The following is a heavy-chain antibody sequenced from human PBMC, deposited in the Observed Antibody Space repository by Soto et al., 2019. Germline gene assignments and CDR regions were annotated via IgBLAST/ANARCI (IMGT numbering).Heavy chain of an antibody. CDR2: ISAYNGNT. CDR3: ARVQGYSSSSVPYYYGMDV. CDR1: GYTFTSYG. D-gene: IGHD6-6*01. J-gene: IGHJ6*02. Sequence: QVQLVQSGAEVKKPGASVKVPCKASGYTFTSYGISWVRQAPGQGLEWMGWISAYNGNTNYAQKLQGRVTMTTDTSTSTAYMELRSLRSDDTAVYYCARVQGYSSSSVPYYYGMDVWGQGTTVTVSS. V-gene: IGHV1-18*01.